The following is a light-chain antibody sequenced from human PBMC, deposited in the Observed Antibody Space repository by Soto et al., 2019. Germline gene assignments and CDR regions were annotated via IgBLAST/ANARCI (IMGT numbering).Light chain of an antibody. CDR3: QSFDSSLGGVV. V-gene: IGLV1-40*01. J-gene: IGLJ2*01. CDR2: GNI. CDR1: SSNIGAGYE. Sequence: QSVLTQPPSLSGAPGQRVVIFGTGSSSNIGAGYEVHWYQQVPGTAPTLLIQGNINRPSGVPDRFSGSQSDTSASLAITGLQAEDEADSSCQSFDSSLGGVVFGGGTELTVL.